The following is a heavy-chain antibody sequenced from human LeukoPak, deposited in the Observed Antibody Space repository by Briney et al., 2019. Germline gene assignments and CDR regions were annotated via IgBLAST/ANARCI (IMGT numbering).Heavy chain of an antibody. CDR1: GFTFSSYG. CDR2: ISGSGVST. Sequence: GGSLRLSCAASGFTFSSYGMSWVRQAPGKGLEWVSAISGSGVSTYYTDSVKGRFTISRDNSKTTLYLQMNSLTAVDTAVYYCAKALYGDYGNFDFWGQGTLVTVSS. D-gene: IGHD4-17*01. V-gene: IGHV3-23*01. CDR3: AKALYGDYGNFDF. J-gene: IGHJ4*02.